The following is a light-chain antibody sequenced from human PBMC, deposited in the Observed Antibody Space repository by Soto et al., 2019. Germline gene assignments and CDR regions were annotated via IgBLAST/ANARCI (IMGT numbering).Light chain of an antibody. CDR3: QQYSSYPYT. CDR1: QSISSW. V-gene: IGKV1-5*03. Sequence: DIQMTQSPSTLSASVGDRVTITCRASQSISSWLAWYQQKPGTATKLLIYKASSLQSGVPSRFSGSGSGTEFTLTISSLQPDDFATYYCQQYSSYPYTFGQGIKLEIK. CDR2: KAS. J-gene: IGKJ2*01.